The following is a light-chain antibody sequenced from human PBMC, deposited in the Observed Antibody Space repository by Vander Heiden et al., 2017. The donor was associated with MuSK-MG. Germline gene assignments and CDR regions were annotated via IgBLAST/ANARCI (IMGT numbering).Light chain of an antibody. CDR1: SLRSYY. J-gene: IGLJ2*01. V-gene: IGLV3-19*01. CDR3: NSRDSSGNHLGV. CDR2: GKN. Sequence: SSELTQAPAVSVALGQTVRITCQGDSLRSYYASWYQQKPGQAPVLVIYGKNNRPSGIPDRFSGSSSGNTASLTITGAQAEDEADYYCNSRDSSGNHLGVFGGGTKLTVL.